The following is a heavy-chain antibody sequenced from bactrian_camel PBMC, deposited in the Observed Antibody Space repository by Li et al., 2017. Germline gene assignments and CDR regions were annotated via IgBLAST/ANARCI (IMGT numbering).Heavy chain of an antibody. Sequence: HVQLVESGGGSVQIGGSLRLSCAASGYNVSRSCMGWFRQIPGKEREGVGTIDRYPSTTYADSVKGRFTISRDNAKSTLDLQMNSLKPEDTAMYYCAAVESCMAVVGILLGGISTGARGPRSPSP. D-gene: IGHD2*01. V-gene: IGHV3S26*01. CDR3: AAVESCMAVVGILLGGIST. CDR2: IDRYPST. J-gene: IGHJ4*01. CDR1: GYNVSRSC.